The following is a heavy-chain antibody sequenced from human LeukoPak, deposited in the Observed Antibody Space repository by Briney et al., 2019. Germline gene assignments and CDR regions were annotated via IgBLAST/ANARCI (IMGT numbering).Heavy chain of an antibody. D-gene: IGHD2-8*01. CDR2: VSLSGLT. J-gene: IGHJ4*02. CDR3: SRENGAFSPFGY. Sequence: SETLSLTCGVSGGSITSTNWWSWVRQPPGQGLEWIGEVSLSGLTNYNPSLGSRVIMALDTSKNHLSLHLTSVTVADTAVYYCSRENGAFSPFGYWGQGYLVTVLS. V-gene: IGHV4-4*02. CDR1: GGSITSTNW.